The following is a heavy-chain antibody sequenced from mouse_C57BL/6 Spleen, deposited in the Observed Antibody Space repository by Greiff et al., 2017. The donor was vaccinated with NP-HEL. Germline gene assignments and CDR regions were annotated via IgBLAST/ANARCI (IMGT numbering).Heavy chain of an antibody. CDR1: GFSLTSYG. V-gene: IGHV2-2*01. CDR3: ARNNDYYCSSYWYFDV. D-gene: IGHD1-1*01. CDR2: IWSGGST. Sequence: QVQLQQSGPGLVQPSQCLSITCTVSGFSLTSYGVHWVRQSPGKGLEWLGVIWSGGSTAYNAAFISRLSISNDNAKSQVFLKMNRLQAENTAIYDSARNNDYYCSSYWYFDVWGTGTSVTVSS. J-gene: IGHJ1*03.